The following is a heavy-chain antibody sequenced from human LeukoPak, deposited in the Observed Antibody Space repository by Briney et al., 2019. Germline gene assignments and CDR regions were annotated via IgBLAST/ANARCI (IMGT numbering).Heavy chain of an antibody. V-gene: IGHV4-59*01. CDR2: IYYSGSA. J-gene: IGHJ4*02. D-gene: IGHD5-18*01. CDR3: ARDQGYTYGGGYYFDY. CDR1: GDSISTYY. Sequence: KTSETLSLTCTVSGDSISTYYWTWIRQPPGKGLEWIGYIYYSGSANYNPSLKGRVTISLDTSKSQFSLKLSSVTAADTAVYYCARDQGYTYGGGYYFDYWGQGTLVTVSA.